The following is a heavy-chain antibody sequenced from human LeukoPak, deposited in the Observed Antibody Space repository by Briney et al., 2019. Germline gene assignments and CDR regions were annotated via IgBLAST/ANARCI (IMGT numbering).Heavy chain of an antibody. CDR3: ARSQNYYGSGDY. D-gene: IGHD3-10*01. CDR1: SGSVSNGDYY. J-gene: IGHJ4*02. CDR2: IYYTGSA. V-gene: IGHV4-61*08. Sequence: SETLSLTCTVSSGSVSNGDYYWNWLRQPPGKALEWIGYIYYTGSAYYNPSLGGRVTLSVDTSKNQFSVKLSSVTAADTAVYYCARSQNYYGSGDYWGQGTLVTVSS.